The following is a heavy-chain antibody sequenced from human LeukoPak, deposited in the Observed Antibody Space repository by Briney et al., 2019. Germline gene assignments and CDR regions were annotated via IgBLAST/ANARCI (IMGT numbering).Heavy chain of an antibody. D-gene: IGHD3-3*01. Sequence: SETLSLTCTVSGGSISSGGYYWSWIRQHPGKGLEWTGYIYYSGSTYYNPSLKSRVTISVDTSKNQFSLKLSSVTAADTAVYCCARAYYDFWSGYDPPQGFDYWGQGTLVTVSS. J-gene: IGHJ4*02. CDR3: ARAYYDFWSGYDPPQGFDY. CDR2: IYYSGST. V-gene: IGHV4-31*03. CDR1: GGSISSGGYY.